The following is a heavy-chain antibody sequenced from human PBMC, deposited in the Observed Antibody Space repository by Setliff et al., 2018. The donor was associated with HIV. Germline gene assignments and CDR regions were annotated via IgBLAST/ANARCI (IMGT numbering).Heavy chain of an antibody. Sequence: PSETLSLTCDVSGGSISSDSYYWAWIRQPPGKGQKWIRTIYYSGSTHYNPSLKSRLTISVDMSKNQLPLNLSSVTAADTAVYYCLLWTGYYTYWFFDLWGRGALGTVPQ. V-gene: IGHV4-39*06. J-gene: IGHJ2*01. CDR2: IYYSGST. CDR3: LLWTGYYTYWFFDL. D-gene: IGHD3-3*01. CDR1: GGSISSDSYY.